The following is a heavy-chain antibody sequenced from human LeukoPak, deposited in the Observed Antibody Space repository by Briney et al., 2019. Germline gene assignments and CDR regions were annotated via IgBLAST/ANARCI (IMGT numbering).Heavy chain of an antibody. V-gene: IGHV4-39*07. CDR2: IYYSGST. D-gene: IGHD3-3*01. Sequence: PSETLSLTCTVSGGSISSSSYYWGWIRQPPGKGLEWIGSIYYSGSTYYNPSLKSRVTISVDTSKNQFSLKLSSVTAADTAVYYCARDQGSGFWSGYPNWFDPWGQGTLVTVSS. CDR1: GGSISSSSYY. J-gene: IGHJ5*02. CDR3: ARDQGSGFWSGYPNWFDP.